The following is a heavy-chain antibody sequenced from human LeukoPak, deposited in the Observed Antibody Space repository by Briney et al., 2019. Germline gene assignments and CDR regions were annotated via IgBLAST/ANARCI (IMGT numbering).Heavy chain of an antibody. CDR2: INPNSGGT. J-gene: IGHJ4*02. CDR3: ARGYCSGGSCYFIDY. Sequence: ASVKVSCKASGYTFTGYYMHWVRQAPGQGLEWMGWINPNSGGTNYAQKFQGRVTMTRDTSISTAYMELRSLRSDDTAVYYCARGYCSGGSCYFIDYWGQGTLVTVSS. CDR1: GYTFTGYY. D-gene: IGHD2-15*01. V-gene: IGHV1-2*02.